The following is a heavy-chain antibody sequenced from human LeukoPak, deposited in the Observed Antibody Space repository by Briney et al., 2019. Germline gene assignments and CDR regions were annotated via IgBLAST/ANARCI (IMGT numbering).Heavy chain of an antibody. CDR3: ARLTTVTYYYYMDV. CDR1: GGSISSSSYY. Sequence: PSETLSLTCTVSGGSISSSSYYWGWIRQPTGQGLEWIGSIYYSGSTYYNPSLKSRVTISVDTSKNQFSLKLSSVTAADTAVYYCARLTTVTYYYYMDVWGKGTTVTVSS. J-gene: IGHJ6*03. CDR2: IYYSGST. D-gene: IGHD4-17*01. V-gene: IGHV4-39*01.